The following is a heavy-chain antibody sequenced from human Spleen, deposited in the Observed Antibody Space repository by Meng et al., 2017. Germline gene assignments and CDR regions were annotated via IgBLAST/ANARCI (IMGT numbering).Heavy chain of an antibody. V-gene: IGHV1-2*06. J-gene: IGHJ4*02. CDR3: AKGDPGSVTGDY. CDR1: GYTFASHG. CDR2: INPNTGGT. D-gene: IGHD2-8*02. Sequence: ASVKVSCKASGYTFASHGISWVRQAPGQGLEWMGRINPNTGGTNYAQKFQGRVTMTRDTSINTAYMELSRLTSDDTAVYYCAKGDPGSVTGDYWGQGTLVTVSS.